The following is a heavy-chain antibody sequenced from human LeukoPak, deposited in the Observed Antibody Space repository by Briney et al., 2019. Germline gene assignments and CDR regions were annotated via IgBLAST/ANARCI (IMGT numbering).Heavy chain of an antibody. CDR1: GGSISSYY. D-gene: IGHD6-13*01. CDR2: IYYSGST. Sequence: SETLSLTCTVSGGSISSYYWSWIRQPPGKGLEWIGYIYYSGSTNYNPSLKSRVTISVDTSKNQFSLKLSSVTAADTAVYYCARMYSSSWPVGYRGQGTLVTVSS. J-gene: IGHJ4*02. V-gene: IGHV4-59*01. CDR3: ARMYSSSWPVGY.